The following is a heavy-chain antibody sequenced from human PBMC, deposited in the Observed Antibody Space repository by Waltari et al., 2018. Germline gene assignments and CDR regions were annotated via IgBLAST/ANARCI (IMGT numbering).Heavy chain of an antibody. CDR3: ARSRGPFDY. J-gene: IGHJ4*02. V-gene: IGHV1-69*04. Sequence: QVQLVQSGAEVKKPGSSVKVSCKASGGPFSSYAIRWVRQAPGQGLEWMGRIIPILGIANYAQKFQGRVTITADKSTSTAYMELSSLRSEDTAVYYCARSRGPFDYWGQGTLVTVSS. CDR1: GGPFSSYA. CDR2: IIPILGIA.